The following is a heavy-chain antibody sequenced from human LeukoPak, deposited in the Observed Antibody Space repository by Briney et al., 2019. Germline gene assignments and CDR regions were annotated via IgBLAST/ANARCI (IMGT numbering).Heavy chain of an antibody. Sequence: GGSLRLSCAASGFTFRTYAIHWVRQAPGKGLEYVSGISSNGGMTYYADSVKGRFTISRDNSRNTVYLQMGSLRAEDMAVYYCARGIGGGDGYNNYFDYWGQGTLATVSS. J-gene: IGHJ4*02. CDR2: ISSNGGMT. D-gene: IGHD5-24*01. V-gene: IGHV3-64*02. CDR3: ARGIGGGDGYNNYFDY. CDR1: GFTFRTYA.